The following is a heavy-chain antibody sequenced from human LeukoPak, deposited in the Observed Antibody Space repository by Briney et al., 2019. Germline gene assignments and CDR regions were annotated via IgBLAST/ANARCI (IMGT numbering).Heavy chain of an antibody. CDR1: GGSINSYY. Sequence: PSETLSLTCTVSGGSINSYYWSWIRQPPGKGLEWIGYIYYSGSTNYNPSLKSRVTKSVDTSKNQLSLKVSSVTAADTAVYYCARFSYGTSSDYWGQGTLVTVSS. J-gene: IGHJ4*02. CDR2: IYYSGST. V-gene: IGHV4-59*08. CDR3: ARFSYGTSSDY. D-gene: IGHD6-6*01.